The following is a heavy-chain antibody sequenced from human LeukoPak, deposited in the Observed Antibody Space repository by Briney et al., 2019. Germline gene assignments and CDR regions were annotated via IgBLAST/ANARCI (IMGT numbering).Heavy chain of an antibody. V-gene: IGHV4-39*07. Sequence: PSETLSLTCTVSSGSISTSNYYWGWVRQPPGKALEWIGNIFYSGSTYYSPSLKSRVTISLDTSRNQFSLELNSVTAADTAVYYCASALYDSSGYYPYWGQGTLVTVSS. CDR3: ASALYDSSGYYPY. CDR2: IFYSGST. D-gene: IGHD3-22*01. CDR1: SGSISTSNYY. J-gene: IGHJ4*02.